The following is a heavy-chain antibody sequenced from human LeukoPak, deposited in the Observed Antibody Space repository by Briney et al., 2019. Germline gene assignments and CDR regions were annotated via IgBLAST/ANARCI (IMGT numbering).Heavy chain of an antibody. CDR2: LKQDGSEK. Sequence: GGSLRLSCAASGFSFSNYWMTWIRQAPGKGLEWVANLKQDGSEKNYVDPVKGRFTISRDNSKNTLYLQMNSLRAEDTAVYYCAKERADFWSGYVFDYWGQGTLVTVSS. J-gene: IGHJ4*02. V-gene: IGHV3-7*04. CDR1: GFSFSNYW. D-gene: IGHD3-3*01. CDR3: AKERADFWSGYVFDY.